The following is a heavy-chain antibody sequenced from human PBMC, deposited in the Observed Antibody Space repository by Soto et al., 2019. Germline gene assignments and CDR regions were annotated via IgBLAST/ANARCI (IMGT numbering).Heavy chain of an antibody. CDR1: GGSVSSGSNY. CDR3: ARGSGYRPFDY. Sequence: SETLSLTCTVSGGSVSSGSNYWSWIRQPPGKGLEWIGYIYYSGSTNYNPSLKSRVTISVDTSKNQFSLKLSSVTAADTAVYYCARGSGYRPFDYWGQGTLVTVSS. J-gene: IGHJ4*02. V-gene: IGHV4-61*01. D-gene: IGHD3-3*01. CDR2: IYYSGST.